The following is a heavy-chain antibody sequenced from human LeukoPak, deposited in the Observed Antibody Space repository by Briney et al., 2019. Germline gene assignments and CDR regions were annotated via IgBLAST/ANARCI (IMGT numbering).Heavy chain of an antibody. V-gene: IGHV4-59*08. CDR1: GGSLNGYY. CDR3: ARHVYGEGMVV. D-gene: IGHD4-17*01. CDR2: IHSSEGT. Sequence: SETLSLTCTVSGGSLNGYYWGWIRHPPGKGLECIGYIHSSEGTAHNASLKSRLTISLDTSKNQFSLTLSSVTAADTAVYYCARHVYGEGMVVWGKGTTVTVSS. J-gene: IGHJ6*04.